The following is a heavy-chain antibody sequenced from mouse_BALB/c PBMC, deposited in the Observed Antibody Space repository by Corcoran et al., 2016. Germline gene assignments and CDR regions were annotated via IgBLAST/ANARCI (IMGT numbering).Heavy chain of an antibody. CDR2: INPYNGGT. CDR3: GRGWYFDA. Sequence: EVQLQQSGPELMKPGASVKISCKASGYSFTSYNMHWVKQSHGKNLEWIGFINPYNGGTSYNQNYKGKATFTVDMSSSTAYMQLFSLISEDSAVYYGGRGWYFDAGGSGMTFTGSS. CDR1: GYSFTSYN. V-gene: IGHV1S135*01. J-gene: IGHJ1*02.